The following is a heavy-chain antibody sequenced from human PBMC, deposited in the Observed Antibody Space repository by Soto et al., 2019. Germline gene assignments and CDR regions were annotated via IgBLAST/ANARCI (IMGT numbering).Heavy chain of an antibody. CDR3: TRDWNPPLAMDV. CDR2: ISSSSTYI. V-gene: IGHV3-21*01. J-gene: IGHJ6*02. D-gene: IGHD1-1*01. Sequence: GGSLRLSCAASGFTFSSFSINWVRQAPGKGLEWVSSISSSSTYIYYADSVKGRFTISRDNAKNSLYLQMNSLRAEDTAVYYCTRDWNPPLAMDVWGQGTTVTVSS. CDR1: GFTFSSFS.